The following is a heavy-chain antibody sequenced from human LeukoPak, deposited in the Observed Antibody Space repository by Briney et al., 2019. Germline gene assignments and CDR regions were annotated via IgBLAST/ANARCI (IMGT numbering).Heavy chain of an antibody. CDR1: GFTFSSYW. V-gene: IGHV3-7*04. J-gene: IGHJ4*02. CDR2: IKQDGSEK. D-gene: IGHD7-27*01. Sequence: GGTLRLSCAASGFTFSSYWMSWVRQAPGKGLEWVANIKQDGSEKQYVDSVKGRFAISRDNAENSLYLQMNSLKAEDTAVYYCGRFTRSGDSVYWGQGTLVTVSS. CDR3: GRFTRSGDSVY.